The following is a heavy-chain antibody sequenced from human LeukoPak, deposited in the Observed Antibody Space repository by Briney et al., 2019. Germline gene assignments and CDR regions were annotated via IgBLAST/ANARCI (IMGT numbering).Heavy chain of an antibody. J-gene: IGHJ4*02. V-gene: IGHV3-9*03. Sequence: PGRSLRLSCAASGFTFDDYAMHWVPQAPGKGLERVSGMSWNSGSIGYADSVKGRFTISRDNAKNTPYLQLNRLRSEDMAVYYCAKGDCSSTSCLVDYQGRGPLVRVSS. CDR3: AKGDCSSTSCLVDY. CDR2: MSWNSGSI. D-gene: IGHD2-2*01. CDR1: GFTFDDYA.